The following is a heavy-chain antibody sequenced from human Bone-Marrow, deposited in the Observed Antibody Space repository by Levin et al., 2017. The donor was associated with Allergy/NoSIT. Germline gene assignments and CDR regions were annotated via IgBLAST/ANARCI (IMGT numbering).Heavy chain of an antibody. J-gene: IGHJ5*02. V-gene: IGHV4-61*01. CDR3: ARDSCTGGTCYSFSS. Sequence: SQTLSLTCNVSDSSVSSGTYYWNWIRQVPGRGLEWIGYIYYSGTTNYNPSLESRVTISLDTSKNQFSLKLTSVTAADTAVDYCARDSCTGGTCYSFSSWGQGTLVTVSS. CDR1: DSSVSSGTYY. D-gene: IGHD2-15*01. CDR2: IYYSGTT.